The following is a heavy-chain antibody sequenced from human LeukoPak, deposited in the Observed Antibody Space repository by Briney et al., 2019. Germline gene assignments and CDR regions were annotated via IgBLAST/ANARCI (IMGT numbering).Heavy chain of an antibody. CDR1: GYTFTSYG. CDR2: ISAYNDNT. D-gene: IGHD4-17*01. CDR3: ARDDLHGDLDFDY. V-gene: IGHV1-18*04. Sequence: ASVKVSCKASGYTFTSYGISGVRQAPGQGLEWMGWISAYNDNTNYAQKLQGRVTMTTDTFTNTAYMELRSLRSDDTAVYYCARDDLHGDLDFDYWGQGTLVTVSS. J-gene: IGHJ4*02.